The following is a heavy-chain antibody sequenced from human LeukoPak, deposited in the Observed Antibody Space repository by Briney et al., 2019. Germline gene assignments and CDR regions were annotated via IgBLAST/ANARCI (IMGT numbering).Heavy chain of an antibody. CDR2: INHSGGT. V-gene: IGHV4-34*01. CDR3: ARIRCGHTNGICYNY. Sequence: SETLSLPCAVYGVSFSGYYWSWIRQPPGKGLEWIGEINHSGGTKYNPSLKSRVTISIDTPENQFSLKLSSVTAADTAVYYCARIRCGHTNGICYNYWGQGTLVTVSS. J-gene: IGHJ4*02. CDR1: GVSFSGYY. D-gene: IGHD2-8*01.